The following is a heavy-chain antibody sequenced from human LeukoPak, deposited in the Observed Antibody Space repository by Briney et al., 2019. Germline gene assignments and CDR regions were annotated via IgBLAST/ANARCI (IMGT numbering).Heavy chain of an antibody. J-gene: IGHJ4*02. CDR3: AKDKDGVERQYRHFDY. CDR1: GFTFRIYA. CDR2: ISGSGDST. D-gene: IGHD2-2*01. Sequence: PGGSLRLSCAASGFTFRIYAMSWVRQAPGKALEWVSAISGSGDSTFYADSVKGRFTISRDNSKNTLNLQMSSLRVEDTAVYYCAKDKDGVERQYRHFDYWGQGTLVTVSP. V-gene: IGHV3-23*01.